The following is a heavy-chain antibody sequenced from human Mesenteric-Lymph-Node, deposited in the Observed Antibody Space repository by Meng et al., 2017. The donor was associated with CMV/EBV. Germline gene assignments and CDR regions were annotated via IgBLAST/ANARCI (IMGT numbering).Heavy chain of an antibody. J-gene: IGHJ5*02. CDR2: IYHSGST. CDR3: ARDSAVYCSSTSCHHGRWSNNWFDP. Sequence: WWSWVHRPPGRGLEWIGEIYHSGSTNYNPSLKSRVTISVDKSKNQFSLKLSSVTAADTAVYYCARDSAVYCSSTSCHHGRWSNNWFDPWGQGTLVTVSS. CDR1: W. V-gene: IGHV4-4*02. D-gene: IGHD2-2*01.